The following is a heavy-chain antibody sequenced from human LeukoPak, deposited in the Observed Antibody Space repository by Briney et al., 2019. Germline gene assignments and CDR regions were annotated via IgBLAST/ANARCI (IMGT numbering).Heavy chain of an antibody. CDR1: GGSISSSSYY. D-gene: IGHD6-13*01. J-gene: IGHJ4*02. V-gene: IGHV4-39*01. CDR3: ARHSGPYSSSWFDY. Sequence: SETLSLTCTVSGGSISSSSYYWGWIRQPPGKGLEWIGSIYYSGCTYYNPSLKSRVTISVDTSKNQFSLKLSSVTAADTAVYYCARHSGPYSSSWFDYWGQGTLVTVSS. CDR2: IYYSGCT.